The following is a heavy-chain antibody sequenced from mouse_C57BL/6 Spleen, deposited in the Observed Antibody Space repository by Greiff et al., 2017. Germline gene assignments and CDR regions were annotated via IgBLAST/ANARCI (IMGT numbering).Heavy chain of an antibody. CDR1: GYTFTSYW. CDR2: IYPGSGST. CDR3: ASLLGTTLVDGDRYFGG. D-gene: IGHD1-1*01. Sequence: QVQLQQPGAELVKPGASVKMSCKASGYTFTSYWITWVKQRPGQGLEWIGDIYPGSGSTNYNEKFKSKATLTVDTSSSTAYMQLSSLTSEDSAVYYCASLLGTTLVDGDRYFGGWGTAATVTVA. V-gene: IGHV1-55*01. J-gene: IGHJ1*03.